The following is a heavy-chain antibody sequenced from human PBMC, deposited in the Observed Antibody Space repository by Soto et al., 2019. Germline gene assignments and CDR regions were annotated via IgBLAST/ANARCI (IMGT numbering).Heavy chain of an antibody. CDR3: TTESPYGDFLFDY. Sequence: EVQLVESGGGLVKPGGSLRLSCEGSGFTFSIAWMSWVRQAPGKGLEWVGRIKSKPDGGATDYAAPVKGRFTISRDDSKNTLYLHLNSLKIEDTAVYFCTTESPYGDFLFDYGGQGTLVTVSS. V-gene: IGHV3-15*01. J-gene: IGHJ4*02. D-gene: IGHD4-17*01. CDR2: IKSKPDGGAT. CDR1: GFTFSIAW.